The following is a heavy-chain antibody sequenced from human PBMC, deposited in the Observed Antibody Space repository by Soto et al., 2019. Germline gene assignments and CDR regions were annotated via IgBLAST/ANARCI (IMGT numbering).Heavy chain of an antibody. D-gene: IGHD5-18*01. CDR2: INPNSGGT. V-gene: IGHV1-2*04. CDR3: ARVSSYGSHYYYYGMDV. Sequence: ASVKVSCKASGYTFTGYYMHWVRQAPGQGFEWMGWINPNSGGTNYAQKFQGWVTMTRDTSISTAYMELSRLRSDDTAVYYCARVSSYGSHYYYYGMDVWGQGTTVTVSS. J-gene: IGHJ6*02. CDR1: GYTFTGYY.